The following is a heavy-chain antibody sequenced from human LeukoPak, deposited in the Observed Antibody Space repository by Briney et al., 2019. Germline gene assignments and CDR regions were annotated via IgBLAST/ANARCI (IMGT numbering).Heavy chain of an antibody. Sequence: GESLKISCKGSGYSFTSYWIGWVRQMPGKGLEWMGIIYPGDSDTRYSPSFQGQVTISADKSISTAYLQWSSLKASDTAMYYCARIPLRYYYDSSGCYGLDYWGQGTLVTVSS. D-gene: IGHD3-22*01. V-gene: IGHV5-51*01. J-gene: IGHJ4*02. CDR2: IYPGDSDT. CDR1: GYSFTSYW. CDR3: ARIPLRYYYDSSGCYGLDY.